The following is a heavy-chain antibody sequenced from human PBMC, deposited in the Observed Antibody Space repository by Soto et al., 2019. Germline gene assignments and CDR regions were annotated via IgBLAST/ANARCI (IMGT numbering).Heavy chain of an antibody. CDR3: ARGDGPAIFGVVIIPADY. Sequence: QVQLVQSGAEVKKPGASVKVSCKASGYTFTSYGISWVRQAPGQGLEWMGWISAYNGNTNYAQKLQGRVTMTTDTSRSTAYMELRSLRSDDTAVYYCARGDGPAIFGVVIIPADYCCQGTLVSVSS. CDR2: ISAYNGNT. CDR1: GYTFTSYG. J-gene: IGHJ4*02. V-gene: IGHV1-18*01. D-gene: IGHD3-3*01.